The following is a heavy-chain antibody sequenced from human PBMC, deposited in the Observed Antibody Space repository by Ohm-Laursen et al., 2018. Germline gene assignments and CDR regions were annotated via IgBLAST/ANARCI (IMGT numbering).Heavy chain of an antibody. CDR1: GGFISTYY. D-gene: IGHD3-22*01. Sequence: SETLSLTCTVSGGFISTYYWNWIRQPAGKALEWIGRIYSTGSTNYNPSLQSRVSMSVDTSKDQFSLRMTSVTAADTAVYYCARDLPYYESSGYGAFDMWGQGTMVTVSS. CDR2: IYSTGST. J-gene: IGHJ3*02. V-gene: IGHV4-4*07. CDR3: ARDLPYYESSGYGAFDM.